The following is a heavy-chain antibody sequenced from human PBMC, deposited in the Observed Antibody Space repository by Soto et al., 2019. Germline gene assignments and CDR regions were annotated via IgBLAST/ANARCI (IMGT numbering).Heavy chain of an antibody. J-gene: IGHJ6*02. CDR1: GYTFTSYG. D-gene: IGHD3-10*01. CDR3: ARTQLLWFGESLYGMDV. V-gene: IGHV1-18*01. CDR2: ISAYNGNT. Sequence: ASVKVSCKASGYTFTSYGISWVRQAPGQGLEWMGWISAYNGNTNYAQKLQGRVTMTTDTSTSTAYMELRSLRSDDTAVYYCARTQLLWFGESLYGMDVWGQGTTVTVSS.